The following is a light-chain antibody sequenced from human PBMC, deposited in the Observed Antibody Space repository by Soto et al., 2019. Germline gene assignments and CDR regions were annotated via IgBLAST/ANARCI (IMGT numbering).Light chain of an antibody. CDR2: DAS. V-gene: IGKV3D-15*01. CDR3: QQYGDWPGT. CDR1: QSVGSK. J-gene: IGKJ4*01. Sequence: EIVMTQSPPTLSVPPGERATLSCRASQSVGSKLAWYQQRPGQAPRLLIYDASNRATGIPARFSGSGSGTEFSLTISSLQSEDFAVYSCQQYGDWPGTFGGGTKVDIK.